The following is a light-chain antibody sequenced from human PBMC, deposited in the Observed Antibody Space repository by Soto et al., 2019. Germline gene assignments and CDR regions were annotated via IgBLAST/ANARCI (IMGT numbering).Light chain of an antibody. CDR2: DAS. J-gene: IGKJ2*01. CDR3: QQYNDWPYT. CDR1: QSVSSN. V-gene: IGKV3-15*01. Sequence: EIVMTQFPATLSVSPGERATLSCRASQSVSSNLAWYQQKPGQAPRLLIYDASTRATGIPARFSGSGSGTECTLTISSLQSEDFSVYYCQQYNDWPYTFGQGTKLEIK.